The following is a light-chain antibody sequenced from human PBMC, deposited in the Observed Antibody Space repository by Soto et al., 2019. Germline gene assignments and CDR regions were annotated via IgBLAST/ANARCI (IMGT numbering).Light chain of an antibody. V-gene: IGKV3-15*01. Sequence: EIVLTQSPGTLSLSPGEGATLSCRASQSLSGRYLAWYQQKPGQAPRLLIYSASTRATGIPARFSGSGSGADFTLTISSLQSEDFAVFYCQQYYDWPITFGQGTRLEIK. CDR3: QQYYDWPIT. CDR2: SAS. CDR1: QSLSGRY. J-gene: IGKJ5*01.